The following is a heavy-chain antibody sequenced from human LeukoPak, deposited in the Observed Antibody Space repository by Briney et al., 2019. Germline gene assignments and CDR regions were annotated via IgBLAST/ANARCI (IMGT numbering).Heavy chain of an antibody. V-gene: IGHV4-4*07. CDR3: AREVTTYYYDSSGYYSFDY. J-gene: IGHJ4*02. Sequence: SETLSLICTVWGDSISRYYWSWIRQPAGKGLEWIGRIYTSGSTNYNPSLKSRVTMSVDTAKNQFSLKLSSVTAADTAVYYCAREVTTYYYDSSGYYSFDYWGQGTLVTVSS. CDR1: GDSISRYY. D-gene: IGHD3-22*01. CDR2: IYTSGST.